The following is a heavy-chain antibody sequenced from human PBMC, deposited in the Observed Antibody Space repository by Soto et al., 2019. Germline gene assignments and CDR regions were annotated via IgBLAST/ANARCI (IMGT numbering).Heavy chain of an antibody. CDR2: IYPGDSDT. D-gene: IGHD2-2*01. J-gene: IGHJ6*02. V-gene: IGHV5-51*01. CDR3: TRKGPYCSSTSCAFPVGYYYYGTDV. Sequence: GDSLKISCKGSGYTFPIYWIAWVRQMPGKGLEWMGIIYPGDSDTRYSPSFQGQVSISADKSINTAYLQWSSLKASDTAMHYCTRKGPYCSSTSCAFPVGYYYYGTDVWGQGPMVTGS. CDR1: GYTFPIYW.